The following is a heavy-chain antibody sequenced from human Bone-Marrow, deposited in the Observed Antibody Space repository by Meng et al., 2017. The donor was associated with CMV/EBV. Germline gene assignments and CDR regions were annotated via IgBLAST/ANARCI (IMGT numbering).Heavy chain of an antibody. J-gene: IGHJ4*02. CDR3: ASYEFSGSNPHFDY. V-gene: IGHV4-39*01. D-gene: IGHD3-3*01. CDR2: IYYSGST. Sequence: SETLSLTCTASGGSISSSSYYWGWIRQPPGKGLEWIGSIYYSGSTYYNPSLKSRVTISVDTSKNQFSLELSSVTAADTAVYYCASYEFSGSNPHFDYWGQGTLVTVSS. CDR1: GGSISSSSYY.